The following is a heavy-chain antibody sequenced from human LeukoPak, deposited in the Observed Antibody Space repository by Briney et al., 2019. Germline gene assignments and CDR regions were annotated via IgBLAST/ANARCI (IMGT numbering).Heavy chain of an antibody. CDR3: ATPDGALSYYYDSSGPQGGAFDI. CDR2: IYYSGST. Sequence: SETLSLTCSVSGGSISSSNYYWGWIRQSPGKGLEWIGSIYYSGSTYNNPSLKSRVTISIDTSKNQFSLKLRSVTAADTAVYYCATPDGALSYYYDSSGPQGGAFDIWGQETMVTVSS. V-gene: IGHV4-39*01. CDR1: GGSISSSNYY. D-gene: IGHD3-22*01. J-gene: IGHJ3*02.